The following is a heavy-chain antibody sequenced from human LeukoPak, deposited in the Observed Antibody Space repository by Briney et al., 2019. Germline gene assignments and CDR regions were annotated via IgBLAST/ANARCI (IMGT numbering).Heavy chain of an antibody. CDR2: ISRSSSYI. CDR3: ARDHIGLHYFDY. J-gene: IGHJ4*02. D-gene: IGHD5-12*01. Sequence: GGSLRLSCAASGFTFSSYNMNWVRQAPGKGLEWVSSISRSSSYIYYADSVKGRFTISRDNAKNSLYLQMNSLRAEDTAVYYCARDHIGLHYFDYWGQGTLVTVSS. CDR1: GFTFSSYN. V-gene: IGHV3-21*01.